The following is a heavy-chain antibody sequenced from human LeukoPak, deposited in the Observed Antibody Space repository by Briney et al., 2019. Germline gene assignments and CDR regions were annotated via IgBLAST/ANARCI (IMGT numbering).Heavy chain of an antibody. D-gene: IGHD3-3*01. Sequence: GGSLRLSCAASGFTFSSYSMNWVRQAPGKGLEGVSSISSSSSYIYYADSVKGRFTISRDNAKNSLYLQMNSLRAEDTAVYYCARGRYDFWSGYYTFDYWGQGTLVTVSS. J-gene: IGHJ4*02. CDR3: ARGRYDFWSGYYTFDY. V-gene: IGHV3-21*01. CDR2: ISSSSSYI. CDR1: GFTFSSYS.